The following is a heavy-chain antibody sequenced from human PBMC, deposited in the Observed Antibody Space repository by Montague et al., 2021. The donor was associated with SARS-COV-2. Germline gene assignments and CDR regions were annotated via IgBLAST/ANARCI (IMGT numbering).Heavy chain of an antibody. CDR3: AMRGGARDAFDI. V-gene: IGHV4-39*01. J-gene: IGHJ3*02. Sequence: SETLSLTCTVSGGSIRTNSYYWSCIPQPPGKGLNWIVNHYYSGSSYYNPSLKSRVTISVDTSKNQFSLKLGSATAADAAVHYCAMRGGARDAFDIWGQGTMVIGSA. D-gene: IGHD4-17*01. CDR2: HYYSGSS. CDR1: GGSIRTNSYY.